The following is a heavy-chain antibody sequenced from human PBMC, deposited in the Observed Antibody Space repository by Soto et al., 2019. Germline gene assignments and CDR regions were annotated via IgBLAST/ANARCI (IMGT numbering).Heavy chain of an antibody. V-gene: IGHV4-39*07. CDR2: VYYGGRS. CDR1: SAPVSSTTYT. D-gene: IGHD6-13*01. Sequence: TLSLTCTVSSAPVSSTTYTWGWIRQPPGKGLEWVASVYYGGRSYYNPSLKSRVTISVDTSKNQFSLKLSSVTAADTAVYYCAVTIAAAGTVYFQHWGQGTLVTVSS. J-gene: IGHJ1*01. CDR3: AVTIAAAGTVYFQH.